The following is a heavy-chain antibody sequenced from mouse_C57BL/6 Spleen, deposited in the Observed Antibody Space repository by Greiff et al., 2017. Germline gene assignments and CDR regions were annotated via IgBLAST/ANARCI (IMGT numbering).Heavy chain of an antibody. CDR1: GYTFTSYW. D-gene: IGHD2-10*02. V-gene: IGHV1-72*01. CDR3: ARDSIYAMDY. Sequence: VQLQQPGAELVKPGASVKLSCKASGYTFTSYWMHWVKQRPGRGLGWIGRIDPFSGGTKYNEKFKSKATLTVDKPSSTAYMQLSSLTSEVSAVYYCARDSIYAMDYWGQGTSVTVSS. J-gene: IGHJ4*01. CDR2: IDPFSGGT.